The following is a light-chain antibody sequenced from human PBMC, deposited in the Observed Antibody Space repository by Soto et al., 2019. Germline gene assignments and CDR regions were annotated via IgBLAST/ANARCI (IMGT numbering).Light chain of an antibody. CDR3: QQYGSSGT. CDR1: QSVSYY. Sequence: EIVLTQSPGTLSLSPGERSTLSCRASQSVSYYLAWYQQKPGQAPRLLIYDASNRATGIPDRFSGSGSGTDFTLTISRLEPEDFAVYYCQQYGSSGTFGQGTKVDIK. J-gene: IGKJ1*01. CDR2: DAS. V-gene: IGKV3-20*01.